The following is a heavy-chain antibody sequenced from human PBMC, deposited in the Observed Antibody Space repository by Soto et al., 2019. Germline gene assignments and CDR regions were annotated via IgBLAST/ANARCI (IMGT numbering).Heavy chain of an antibody. J-gene: IGHJ6*04. V-gene: IGHV3-23*01. CDR3: ANLIVVVPAAILDV. Sequence: GGSLRLSCAASGFTFSSYAMSWVRQAPGKGLEWVSAISGSGGSTYYADSVKGRFTISRDNSKNTLYLQMNSLRAEDTAVYYCANLIVVVPAAILDVWGKGTTVTVSS. CDR1: GFTFSSYA. D-gene: IGHD2-2*01. CDR2: ISGSGGST.